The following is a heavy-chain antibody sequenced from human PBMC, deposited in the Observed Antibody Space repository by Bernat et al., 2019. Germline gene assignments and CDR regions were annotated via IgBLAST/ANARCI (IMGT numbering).Heavy chain of an antibody. CDR3: ARPGGVRGVISRAWDYYYGMDV. J-gene: IGHJ6*02. CDR1: GYSFTSYW. V-gene: IGHV5-10-1*03. CDR2: IDPSDSYT. Sequence: EVQLVQSGAEVKKPGESLRISCKGSGYSFTSYWISWVRQMPGKGLEWMGRIDPSDSYTNYSPSFQGHVTISADKSISTAYLQWSSLKASDTAMYYCARPGGVRGVISRAWDYYYGMDVWGQGTTVTVSS. D-gene: IGHD3-10*01.